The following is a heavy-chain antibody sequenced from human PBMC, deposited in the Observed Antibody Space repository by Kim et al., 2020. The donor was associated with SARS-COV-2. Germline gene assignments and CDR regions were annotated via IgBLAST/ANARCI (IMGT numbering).Heavy chain of an antibody. CDR2: IIPIFGTT. Sequence: SVKVSCKASGCTFSSYAISWVRQAPGQGLEWMGGIIPIFGTTNYAQKFQGRVTITADESTSTAYMELSSLRSEDTAVYYCARDRGYCSSTRCYSYYYGMDVWGQGTTVTVSS. D-gene: IGHD2-2*01. CDR1: GCTFSSYA. V-gene: IGHV1-69*13. CDR3: ARDRGYCSSTRCYSYYYGMDV. J-gene: IGHJ6*02.